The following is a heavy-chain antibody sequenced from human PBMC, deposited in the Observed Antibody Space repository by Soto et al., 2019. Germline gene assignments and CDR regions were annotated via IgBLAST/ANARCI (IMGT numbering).Heavy chain of an antibody. J-gene: IGHJ2*01. CDR1: GGSISSSSYY. CDR2: IYYSGST. CDR3: AKLPRNSSWYFGWYFDL. Sequence: SETLSLTCTVSGGSISSSSYYWGWIRQPPGKGLEWIGSIYYSGSTYYNPSLKSRVTISVDTSKNQFSLKLSSVTAADTAVYYCAKLPRNSSWYFGWYFDLWGRGTLVTVSS. V-gene: IGHV4-39*01. D-gene: IGHD6-13*01.